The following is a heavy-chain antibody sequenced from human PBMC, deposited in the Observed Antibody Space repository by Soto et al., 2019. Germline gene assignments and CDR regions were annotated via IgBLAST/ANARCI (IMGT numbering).Heavy chain of an antibody. Sequence: SETLSLTCTVSAGSISSYYWSWIRQPPGKGLEWIGYIYYSGSTNYNPSLKSRVTISVDTSKNQFSLKLSSVTAADTAVYYCARGWTGVAPYYMDVWGKGTTVTVSS. CDR1: AGSISSYY. CDR2: IYYSGST. CDR3: ARGWTGVAPYYMDV. J-gene: IGHJ6*03. V-gene: IGHV4-59*01. D-gene: IGHD2-15*01.